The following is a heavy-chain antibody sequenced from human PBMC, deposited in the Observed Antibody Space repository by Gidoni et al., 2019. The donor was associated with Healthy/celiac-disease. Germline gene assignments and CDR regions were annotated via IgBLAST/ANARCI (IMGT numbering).Heavy chain of an antibody. CDR1: GFIFDDYA. Sequence: EVQLVESGGGLVQPGRSLRLSCAASGFIFDDYAMHWVRQAPGKGLEWVSGISWNSGSIGYADSVKGRFTISRDNAKNSLYLQMNSLRAEDTALYYCAKDSGSYFRAFTFDYWGQGTLVTVSS. J-gene: IGHJ4*02. D-gene: IGHD1-26*01. CDR3: AKDSGSYFRAFTFDY. V-gene: IGHV3-9*01. CDR2: ISWNSGSI.